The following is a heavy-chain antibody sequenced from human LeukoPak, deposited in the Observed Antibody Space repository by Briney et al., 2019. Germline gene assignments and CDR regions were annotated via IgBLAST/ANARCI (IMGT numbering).Heavy chain of an antibody. V-gene: IGHV3-30*18. CDR1: GFTFSNFG. J-gene: IGHJ4*02. Sequence: PETSLRLSCAASGFTFSNFGIHWVRQAPGKGLEWVAGISYDGSNKYYADSVKGRFTISRDNSKNTLYLQMNSLRAEDTAVYYCAKDMGPYCSSTSCYGIFDYWGQGTLVTVSS. CDR2: ISYDGSNK. D-gene: IGHD2-2*01. CDR3: AKDMGPYCSSTSCYGIFDY.